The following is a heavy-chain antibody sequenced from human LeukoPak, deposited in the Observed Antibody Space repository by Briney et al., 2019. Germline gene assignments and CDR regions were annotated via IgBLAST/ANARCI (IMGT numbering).Heavy chain of an antibody. J-gene: IGHJ4*02. CDR2: ISGSGGST. Sequence: GGSLRLSCAASGFTFSSYAMSWVRQAPGKGLEWVSAISGSGGSTYYADSVKGRFTISRDNSKNTLYLQMNSMRAEDMAVYYCAKEPYGDYFLFFDYWGQGTLVTVSS. CDR1: GFTFSSYA. V-gene: IGHV3-23*01. D-gene: IGHD4-17*01. CDR3: AKEPYGDYFLFFDY.